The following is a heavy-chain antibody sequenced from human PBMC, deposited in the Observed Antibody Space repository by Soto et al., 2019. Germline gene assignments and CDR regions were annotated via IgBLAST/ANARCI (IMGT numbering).Heavy chain of an antibody. D-gene: IGHD3-3*01. CDR3: ARKPGDDFRSGSNWFDP. V-gene: IGHV4-28*01. CDR1: GYSISSSNW. CDR2: IYYSGST. J-gene: IGHJ5*02. Sequence: SETLSLTCAVSGYSISSSNWWGWIRQPPGKGLEWIGYIYYSGSTYYNPSLKSRVTMSVDTSKNQFSLKLSSVTAVDTAVYYCARKPGDDFRSGSNWFDPWGQGTLVTVSS.